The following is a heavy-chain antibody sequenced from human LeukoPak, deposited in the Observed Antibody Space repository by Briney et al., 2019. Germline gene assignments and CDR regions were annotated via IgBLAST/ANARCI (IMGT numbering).Heavy chain of an antibody. V-gene: IGHV4-39*01. CDR1: GGSFSGYY. CDR2: IYYSGST. D-gene: IGHD3-3*01. CDR3: ARPAEIGVGVDY. J-gene: IGHJ4*02. Sequence: PSETLSLTCALYGGSFSGYYWGWIRQPPGKGLEWIGSIYYSGSTYYNPSVKSRVTISVDTSKNQFSLKLSSVTAADTAVYYCARPAEIGVGVDYWGQGTLVTVSS.